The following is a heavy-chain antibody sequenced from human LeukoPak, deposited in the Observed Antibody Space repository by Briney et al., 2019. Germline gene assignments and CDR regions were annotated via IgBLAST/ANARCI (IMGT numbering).Heavy chain of an antibody. CDR1: GYTFSSYY. Sequence: ASVKVSCKASGYTFSSYYMHWVRQAPGQGLEWMGIINPSGGSTKYARKLQGRVTMTSDTSMSTVYMELSSLRSEDTAVYYCARDDSSGPQVYWGQGTLVTVSS. J-gene: IGHJ4*02. D-gene: IGHD3-22*01. CDR2: INPSGGST. V-gene: IGHV1-46*01. CDR3: ARDDSSGPQVY.